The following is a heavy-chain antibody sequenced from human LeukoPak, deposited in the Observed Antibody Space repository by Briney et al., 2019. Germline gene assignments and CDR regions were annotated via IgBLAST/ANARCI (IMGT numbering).Heavy chain of an antibody. D-gene: IGHD3-22*01. CDR1: GGSISSGGYY. V-gene: IGHV4-31*03. J-gene: IGHJ4*02. Sequence: SQTLSLTCTVSGGSISSGGYYWNWIRQHPGKGLEWIGYIYYSGSTYYNPSLKSRVTISVDTSKNQFSLKLSSVTAADTAVYYCARNYDSSGYYEGWGQGTLVTVSS. CDR3: ARNYDSSGYYEG. CDR2: IYYSGST.